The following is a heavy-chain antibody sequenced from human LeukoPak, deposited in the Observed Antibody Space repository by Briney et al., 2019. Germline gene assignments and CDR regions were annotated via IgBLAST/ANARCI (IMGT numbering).Heavy chain of an antibody. D-gene: IGHD3-16*01. V-gene: IGHV4-59*01. CDR2: IYYSGST. Sequence: SSETLSLTCTVSGGSISSYYWIWIRQPPGKGLEWIGYIYYSGSTNYNPSLKSRVTISVDTSKNQFSLKLSSVTAADTAVYYCAGAGGGNWAKGTLVTVSS. CDR3: AGAGGGN. J-gene: IGHJ4*02. CDR1: GGSISSYY.